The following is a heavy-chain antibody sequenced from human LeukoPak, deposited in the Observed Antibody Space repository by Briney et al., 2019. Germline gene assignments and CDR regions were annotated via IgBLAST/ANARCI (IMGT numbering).Heavy chain of an antibody. J-gene: IGHJ4*02. V-gene: IGHV3-11*05. CDR1: GFTFSDYY. CDR2: ISSSRRYT. CDR3: ARDKKHSRELTFGGVIVPSFFDY. Sequence: GGSLRLSCAAAGFTFSDYYMSWVRQAPGKGLEWVSYISSSRRYTNDADSVKGRFTISRDNDKNSLFLRMNSLRAEDTAVYYCARDKKHSRELTFGGVIVPSFFDYWGQGTLVTVSS. D-gene: IGHD3-16*02.